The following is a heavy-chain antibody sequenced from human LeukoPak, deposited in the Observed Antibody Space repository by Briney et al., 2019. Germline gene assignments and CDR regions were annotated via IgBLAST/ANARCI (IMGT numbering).Heavy chain of an antibody. Sequence: SETLSLTCAVYGGSFSGYYWSWIRQPPGKGLEWIGEINHSGSTNYNPSLKSRVTISVDTSKNQFSLRLSSVTAADTAVYYCAIFSSWKSRAFDYWGQGSLVTVSS. CDR3: AIFSSWKSRAFDY. CDR1: GGSFSGYY. CDR2: INHSGST. D-gene: IGHD6-6*01. V-gene: IGHV4-34*01. J-gene: IGHJ4*02.